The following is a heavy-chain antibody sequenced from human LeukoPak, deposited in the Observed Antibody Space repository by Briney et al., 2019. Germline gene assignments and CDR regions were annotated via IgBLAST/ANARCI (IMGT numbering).Heavy chain of an antibody. J-gene: IGHJ5*02. V-gene: IGHV4-59*01. D-gene: IGHD1-26*01. CDR1: GGSISSYY. CDR3: AREGGGSNYYSNWFDP. CDR2: IYYSGST. Sequence: PSETLSLTCTVSGGSISSYYWSWIRQPPGKGLEWIGYIYYSGSTNYNPSLKSRVTISVDTSKNQFSLKLSSVTAADTAVYYCAREGGGSNYYSNWFDPWGQGTLVTVSS.